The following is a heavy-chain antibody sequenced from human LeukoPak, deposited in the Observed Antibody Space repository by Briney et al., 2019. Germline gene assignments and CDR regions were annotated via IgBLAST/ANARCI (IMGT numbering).Heavy chain of an antibody. J-gene: IGHJ6*02. CDR3: AEGCSSTSCLFGMDV. Sequence: GGSLRLSCAASGFTFSSYWMSWVRQAPGKGLEWVANIKQDGSEKNYVDSVKGRFTISRDNAKNSLYLQMNSLRAEDTAVYYCAEGCSSTSCLFGMDVWGQGTTVTVSS. CDR2: IKQDGSEK. D-gene: IGHD2-2*01. V-gene: IGHV3-7*01. CDR1: GFTFSSYW.